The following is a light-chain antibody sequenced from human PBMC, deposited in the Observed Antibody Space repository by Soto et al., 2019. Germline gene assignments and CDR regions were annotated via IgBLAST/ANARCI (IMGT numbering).Light chain of an antibody. CDR1: KLGDKF. CDR3: QAWDSNTVV. J-gene: IGLJ2*01. Sequence: SYELTQPPSVSVSPGQTASITCSGDKLGDKFASWYQQKAGQSPVLVIYEDRKRPSGIPERFSASNSGDTATLTISETQAMDEAAYYCQAWDSNTVVFGGGTKLTVL. CDR2: EDR. V-gene: IGLV3-1*01.